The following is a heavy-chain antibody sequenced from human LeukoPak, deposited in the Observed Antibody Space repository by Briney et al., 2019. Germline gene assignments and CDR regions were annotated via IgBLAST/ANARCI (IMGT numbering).Heavy chain of an antibody. CDR1: GYTFTSYG. V-gene: IGHV1-18*01. CDR3: AITQDIVVVVAASVSRMSWFDP. CDR2: ISAYNGNT. J-gene: IGHJ5*02. Sequence: ASVKVSCKASGYTFTSYGISWVRQAPGQGLEWMGWISAYNGNTNYAQKLQGRVTMTTDTSTSTAYMELRSLRSDDTAVYYCAITQDIVVVVAASVSRMSWFDPWGQGTLVTVSS. D-gene: IGHD2-15*01.